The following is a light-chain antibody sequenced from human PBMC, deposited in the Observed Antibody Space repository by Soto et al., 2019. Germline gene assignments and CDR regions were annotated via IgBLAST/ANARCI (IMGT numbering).Light chain of an antibody. J-gene: IGKJ2*01. CDR2: AAS. Sequence: DIQMTQSPSSLPASVGDRVTITCRASQSIINYLNWYQQNPGKAPKLLIFAASRLQSGVPSRFSGSRSGTDFTLTISSLHPEDFATYYCPQTYSTPYTFGQGTKLEIK. CDR3: PQTYSTPYT. V-gene: IGKV1-39*01. CDR1: QSIINY.